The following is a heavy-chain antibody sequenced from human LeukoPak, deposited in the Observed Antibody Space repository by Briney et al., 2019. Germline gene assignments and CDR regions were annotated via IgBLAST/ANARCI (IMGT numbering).Heavy chain of an antibody. J-gene: IGHJ3*02. Sequence: GSLRLSCAASGFTFSSYAMSWVRQAPGKGLEWVSAISGSGGSTYYADSVKGRFTISRDNSKNTLYLQMNSLRAEDTAVYYCATSTYYDFWSGYYPDAFDIWGQGTMVTVSS. CDR3: ATSTYYDFWSGYYPDAFDI. D-gene: IGHD3-3*01. V-gene: IGHV3-23*01. CDR2: ISGSGGST. CDR1: GFTFSSYA.